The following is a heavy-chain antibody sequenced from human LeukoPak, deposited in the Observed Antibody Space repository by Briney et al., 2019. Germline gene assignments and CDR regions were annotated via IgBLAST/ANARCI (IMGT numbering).Heavy chain of an antibody. Sequence: ASVKVSCKASGYTFTVYYMHWVRQAPGQGLEWMGWINPNSGGTNYAQKFQGRVTMTRDTSISTAYMELSRLRSDDTAVYYCRVVAAAAFDYWGQGTLVTVSS. CDR2: INPNSGGT. CDR1: GYTFTVYY. V-gene: IGHV1-2*02. CDR3: RVVAAAAFDY. J-gene: IGHJ4*02. D-gene: IGHD2-2*01.